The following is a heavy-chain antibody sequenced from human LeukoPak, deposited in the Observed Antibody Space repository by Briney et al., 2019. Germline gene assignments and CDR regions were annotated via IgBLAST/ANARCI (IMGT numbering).Heavy chain of an antibody. J-gene: IGHJ4*02. CDR3: AGIAAAGMDY. Sequence: GASVKVSCKASGGTFSSYAISWVRQAPGQGLEWMGGIIPIFGTANYAQKFQGRVTITADESTSTAYMGLSSLRSEDTAVYYCAGIAAAGMDYWGQGTLVTVSS. V-gene: IGHV1-69*01. D-gene: IGHD6-13*01. CDR1: GGTFSSYA. CDR2: IIPIFGTA.